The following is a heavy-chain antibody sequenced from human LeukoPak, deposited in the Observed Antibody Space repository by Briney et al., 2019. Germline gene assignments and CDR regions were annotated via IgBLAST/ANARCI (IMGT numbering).Heavy chain of an antibody. CDR3: AKVPPTSVTREGMDV. V-gene: IGHV3-30*18. CDR2: ISYDGEKT. CDR1: GFTFSSSG. Sequence: GGSLRLSCAASGFTFSSSGMHWVRQAPGKGLEWVAVISYDGEKTYYGDSVKGRFTISRDNSKNTLFLHMNSLRVDDTAVYYCAKVPPTSVTREGMDVWGQGTMVRVSS. J-gene: IGHJ6*02. D-gene: IGHD4-17*01.